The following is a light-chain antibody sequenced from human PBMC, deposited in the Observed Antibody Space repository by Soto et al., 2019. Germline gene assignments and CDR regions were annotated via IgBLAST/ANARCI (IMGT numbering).Light chain of an antibody. J-gene: IGKJ2*01. Sequence: DIVMAQSPDSLAVSVGERATINCKSSQSVLYSSDNKNFLAWYQQKPGQPPKLLISWASIRASGVPDRFSGSGSGTDFTLTVSSLQAEDVAVYYCQQYYTTPYTFGQGTKLEIK. V-gene: IGKV4-1*01. CDR3: QQYYTTPYT. CDR2: WAS. CDR1: QSVLYSSDNKNF.